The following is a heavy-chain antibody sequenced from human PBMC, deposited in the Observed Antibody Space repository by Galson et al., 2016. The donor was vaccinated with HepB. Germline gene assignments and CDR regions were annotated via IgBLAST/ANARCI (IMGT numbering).Heavy chain of an antibody. V-gene: IGHV3-9*01. CDR1: GFVFADYA. J-gene: IGHJ6*02. Sequence: SLRLSCAASGFVFADYAMHWVRQAPGKGLEWVSGITWNSGIIGYADSVKGRFTISRDSARNSLYLQMNSLRPEDTALYYCAKAITSPFTYGLDVWGQGTTVTVSS. D-gene: IGHD3-16*01. CDR2: ITWNSGII. CDR3: AKAITSPFTYGLDV.